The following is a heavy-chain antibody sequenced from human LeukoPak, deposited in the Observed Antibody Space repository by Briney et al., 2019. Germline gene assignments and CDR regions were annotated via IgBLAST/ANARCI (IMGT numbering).Heavy chain of an antibody. Sequence: PGGSLRLSCAASGFTFSTYSMNWVRQAPGKGLEWVSYISSGSSTIYYADSVKGRFTISRDNSKNTLYLQMNSLRAEDTAVYYCAKDVDSSGYYYNYWGQGTLVTVSS. CDR3: AKDVDSSGYYYNY. V-gene: IGHV3-48*01. J-gene: IGHJ4*02. CDR2: ISSGSSTI. CDR1: GFTFSTYS. D-gene: IGHD3-22*01.